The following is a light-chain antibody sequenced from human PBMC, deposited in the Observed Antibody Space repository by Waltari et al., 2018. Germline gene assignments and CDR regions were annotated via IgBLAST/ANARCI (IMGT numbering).Light chain of an antibody. V-gene: IGKV1-5*03. J-gene: IGKJ4*01. Sequence: DIQMTPSPSTLSASEGDRVTINCRASQSISSWLAWYQQKPGKAPKLLIYKASSLESGVPSRFSGSGSGTEFTLTISSLQPDDFATYYCQQYNSYPLTFGGGTKVEIK. CDR2: KAS. CDR1: QSISSW. CDR3: QQYNSYPLT.